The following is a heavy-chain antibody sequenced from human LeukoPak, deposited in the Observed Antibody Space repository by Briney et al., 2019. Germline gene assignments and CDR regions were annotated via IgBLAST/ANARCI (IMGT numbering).Heavy chain of an antibody. Sequence: GGSLRLSCAASGFTVSSNYMSWVRQAPGKGLERVSVIYSGGSTYYADSVKGRFTISRDNSKNTLYLQMNSLRAEDTAVYYCARENWGVPDYWGQGTLVTVSS. CDR1: GFTVSSNY. CDR2: IYSGGST. V-gene: IGHV3-53*01. D-gene: IGHD7-27*01. J-gene: IGHJ4*02. CDR3: ARENWGVPDY.